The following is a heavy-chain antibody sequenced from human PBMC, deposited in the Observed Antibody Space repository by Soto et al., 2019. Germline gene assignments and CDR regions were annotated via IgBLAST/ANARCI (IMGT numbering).Heavy chain of an antibody. J-gene: IGHJ3*02. CDR1: GGSIRSYY. D-gene: IGHD3-10*01. CDR2: IFYSGST. V-gene: IGHV4-59*08. CDR3: ARTYGRGAFDI. Sequence: PSETLSLTCTVSGGSIRSYYWSWIRQPPGKGLEWIGYIFYSGSTNYNPSLKSRVTISVDTSKNQFSLKLSSVTAADTAVYFCARTYGRGAFDIWGQGTMVTV.